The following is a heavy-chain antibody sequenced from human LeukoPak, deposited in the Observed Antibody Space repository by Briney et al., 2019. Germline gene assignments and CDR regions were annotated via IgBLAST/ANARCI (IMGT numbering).Heavy chain of an antibody. V-gene: IGHV4-61*02. D-gene: IGHD1-26*01. J-gene: IGHJ4*02. CDR3: ARDGGEWELLDY. Sequence: SQTLSLTCTVSGGSISSGSYYWSWIRQPAGKGLEWIGRIYTSGSTNHNPSLKSRVTISVDTSKNQFSLKLSSVTAADTAVYYCARDGGEWELLDYWGQGTLVTVSS. CDR2: IYTSGST. CDR1: GGSISSGSYY.